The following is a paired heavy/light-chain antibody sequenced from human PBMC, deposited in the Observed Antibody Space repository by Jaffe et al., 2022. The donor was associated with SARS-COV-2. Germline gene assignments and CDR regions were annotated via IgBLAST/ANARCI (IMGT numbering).Light chain of an antibody. CDR2: AAS. CDR1: QGIGSD. V-gene: IGKV1-6*01. CDR3: LQDYSYPLT. J-gene: IGKJ1*01. Sequence: AIQMTQSPSSLSASVGDRITITCRAGQGIGSDLGWYQQKAGKAPKLLIYAASSLQSGVPSRFSGSRFGTDFTLTINSLQLEDFATYYCLQDYSYPLTFGQGTKVEIK.
Heavy chain of an antibody. Sequence: QVQLQESGPGLMRPSETLSLTCSISGGSISNYYWTWIRQPPGGGLEWIGYVYSSGNTKYNPSLESRVTISIDTSKNQFSLKLTSVNAADTAIYYCARRVATKPMYCFDTWGQGTLVTVSS. CDR2: VYSSGNT. D-gene: IGHD5-12*01. CDR1: GGSISNYY. CDR3: ARRVATKPMYCFDT. V-gene: IGHV4-59*01. J-gene: IGHJ4*02.